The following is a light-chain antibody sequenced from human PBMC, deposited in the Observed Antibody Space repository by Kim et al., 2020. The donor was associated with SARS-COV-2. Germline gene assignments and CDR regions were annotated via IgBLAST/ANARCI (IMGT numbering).Light chain of an antibody. Sequence: SSELTQDPAVSVALGQTVRITCQGDSLRTYDASWYQQKPGQAPVVVIYGKNNRLSGIPDRCSGSRSGNTASLTITGAQAEDEADYYCGSRDSTTNHLVFG. J-gene: IGLJ2*01. CDR2: GKN. V-gene: IGLV3-19*01. CDR1: SLRTYD. CDR3: GSRDSTTNHLV.